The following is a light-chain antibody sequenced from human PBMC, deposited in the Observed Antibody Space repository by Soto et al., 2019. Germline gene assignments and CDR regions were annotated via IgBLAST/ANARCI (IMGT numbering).Light chain of an antibody. Sequence: QSALTQPASVSGSPGQSITISCTATASDVGDYNYVSWFQRYPGKAPKLMIYDVSNRPSGVSNRFSGSKSGNTASLTISGLQAEDEADYYCSSYTSTRTHVIFGGGTELTV. CDR1: ASDVGDYNY. CDR2: DVS. J-gene: IGLJ2*01. V-gene: IGLV2-14*01. CDR3: SSYTSTRTHVI.